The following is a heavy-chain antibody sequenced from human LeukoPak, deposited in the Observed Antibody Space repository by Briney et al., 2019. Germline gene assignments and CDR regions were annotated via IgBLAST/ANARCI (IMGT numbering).Heavy chain of an antibody. J-gene: IGHJ4*02. CDR2: INPSGSDT. V-gene: IGHV5-51*01. Sequence: GESLQISCQGSGYSFTNYWIAWVRQMPGRGLEWMVIINPSGSDTRYSPSFQGQVTISADKSISTAYLQWSSLKASDSAMYYCARAWNFDYWGQGTLVTVSS. CDR3: ARAWNFDY. CDR1: GYSFTNYW. D-gene: IGHD1-1*01.